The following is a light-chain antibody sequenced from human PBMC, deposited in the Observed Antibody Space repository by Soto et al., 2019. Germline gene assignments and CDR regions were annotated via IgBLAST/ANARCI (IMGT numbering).Light chain of an antibody. J-gene: IGKJ5*01. CDR2: GAS. V-gene: IGKV3-20*01. CDR1: QNVSSSY. CDR3: QQYGSSVP. Sequence: GLTLSPGTLSLSPGERATLSCRASQNVSSSYLAWYQQKPGQAPRLLIYGASSRATGIPDRFSGSGSGTDFTLTISRLEPEDFAVYYCQQYGSSVPFGQGTRLEIK.